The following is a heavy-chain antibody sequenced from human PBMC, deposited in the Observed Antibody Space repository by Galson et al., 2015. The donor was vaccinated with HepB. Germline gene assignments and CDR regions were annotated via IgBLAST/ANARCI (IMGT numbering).Heavy chain of an antibody. CDR1: GFTFSSYW. CDR3: ATSRYSSSRYYYYYYYMDV. V-gene: IGHV3-7*01. J-gene: IGHJ6*03. CDR2: IKQDGSEK. Sequence: SLRLSCAASGFTFSSYWMSWVRQAPGKGLEWVANIKQDGSEKYYVDSVKGRFTISRDNAKNSLYLQMNSLRAEDTAVYYCATSRYSSSRYYYYYYYMDVWGKGTTVTVSS. D-gene: IGHD6-13*01.